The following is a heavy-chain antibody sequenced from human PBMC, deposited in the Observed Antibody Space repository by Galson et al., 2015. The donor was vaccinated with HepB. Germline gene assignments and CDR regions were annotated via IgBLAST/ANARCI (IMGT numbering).Heavy chain of an antibody. Sequence: SLRLSCAAAGFTFSGSAIHWVRQTSGKGLEWVGRIGSKANNYATAYAASVKGRFTISRDDSKNMAYLHMKSLKTEDTAVYYCTRLGDLSGYSSRWGQGTLVTVSS. V-gene: IGHV3-73*01. CDR3: TRLGDLSGYSSR. D-gene: IGHD6-19*01. J-gene: IGHJ4*02. CDR1: GFTFSGSA. CDR2: IGSKANNYAT.